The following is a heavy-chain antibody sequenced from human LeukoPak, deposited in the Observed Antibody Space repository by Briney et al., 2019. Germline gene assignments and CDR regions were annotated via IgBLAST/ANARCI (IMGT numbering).Heavy chain of an antibody. J-gene: IGHJ6*03. CDR1: GFTFSSYW. CDR2: ISSSGSTI. D-gene: IGHD3-22*01. V-gene: IGHV3-48*04. CDR3: ARDYYDSSGPPNYYYYMDV. Sequence: GGSLRLSCAASGFTFSSYWMNWVRQAPGKGLEWVSYISSSGSTIYYADSVKGRFTISRDNAKNSLYLQMNSLRAEDTAVYYCARDYYDSSGPPNYYYYMDVWGKGTTVTISS.